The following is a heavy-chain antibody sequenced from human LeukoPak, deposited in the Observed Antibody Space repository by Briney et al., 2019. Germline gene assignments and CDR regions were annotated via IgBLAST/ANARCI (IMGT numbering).Heavy chain of an antibody. CDR1: GYTFTSYG. D-gene: IGHD2-15*01. J-gene: IGHJ5*02. V-gene: IGHV1-18*04. CDR2: ISAYNGNT. CDR3: ARVGPRYCSGGSCSRFDP. Sequence: ASVKVPCKASGYTFTSYGISWVRQAPGQGLEWMGWISAYNGNTNYAQKLQGRVTMTTDTSTSTAYMELRSLRSDDTAVYYCARVGPRYCSGGSCSRFDPWGQGTLVTVSS.